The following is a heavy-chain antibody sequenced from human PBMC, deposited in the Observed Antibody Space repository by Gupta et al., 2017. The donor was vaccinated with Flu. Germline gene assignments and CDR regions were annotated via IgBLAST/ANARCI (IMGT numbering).Heavy chain of an antibody. V-gene: IGHV4-39*01. CDR2: IFESGST. CDR3: ARVTFGVPAAKGWFDP. J-gene: IGHJ5*02. Sequence: QLLLQESGPGLVQASETLSLTCTVSGDSIRGSTYFWGWIRQPPGKGLEWIGNIFESGSTYYNPSLRSRITISVDTSKNQFSLRLTSVAAADAAVYYCARVTFGVPAAKGWFDPWGQGTLVTVSS. D-gene: IGHD2-2*01. CDR1: GDSIRGSTYF.